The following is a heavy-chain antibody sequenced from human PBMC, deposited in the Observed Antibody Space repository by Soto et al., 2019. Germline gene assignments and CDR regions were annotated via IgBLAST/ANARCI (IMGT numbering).Heavy chain of an antibody. D-gene: IGHD3-22*01. J-gene: IGHJ4*02. Sequence: EVQLVESGGGLVQPGRSLRLSCAASGFTFDDYAMHWVRQAPGKGLEWVSGISWNSGSIGYADSVKGRFTISRDNAKNSLYLQMNSLRAEDTALYYCAKGDYYDSSGPCLYWGQGTLVTVSS. CDR3: AKGDYYDSSGPCLY. CDR1: GFTFDDYA. CDR2: ISWNSGSI. V-gene: IGHV3-9*01.